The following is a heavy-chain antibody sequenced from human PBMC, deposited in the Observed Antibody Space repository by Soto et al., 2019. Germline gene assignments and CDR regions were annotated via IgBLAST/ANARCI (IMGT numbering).Heavy chain of an antibody. D-gene: IGHD6-13*01. CDR2: INAGNGNT. CDR1: GYTFTSYA. Sequence: ASVKVSCKASGYTFTSYAMHWVRQAPGQRLEWMGWINAGNGNTKYSQKFQGRVTITRDTSASTAYMELSSLRSEDTAVYYCARDRSSWYSLSWFAPWGQGTLVTVSS. V-gene: IGHV1-3*01. CDR3: ARDRSSWYSLSWFAP. J-gene: IGHJ5*02.